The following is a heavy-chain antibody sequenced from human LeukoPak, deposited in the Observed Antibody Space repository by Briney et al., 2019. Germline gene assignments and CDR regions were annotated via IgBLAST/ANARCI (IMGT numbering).Heavy chain of an antibody. J-gene: IGHJ3*02. Sequence: GGSLRLSCAASGFTFDDYAMHWVRQAPGKGLEWVSGISWNSGSIGYADSVKGRFTISRDNAKNSLYLQMNSLRAEDTALCYCAKDLYTAMVPCAFDIWGQGTMVTVSS. V-gene: IGHV3-9*01. CDR1: GFTFDDYA. CDR2: ISWNSGSI. CDR3: AKDLYTAMVPCAFDI. D-gene: IGHD5-18*01.